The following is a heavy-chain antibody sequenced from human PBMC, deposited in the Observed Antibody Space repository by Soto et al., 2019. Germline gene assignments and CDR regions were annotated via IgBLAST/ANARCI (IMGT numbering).Heavy chain of an antibody. D-gene: IGHD2-2*01. Sequence: QLQLQESGSGLVKPSQTLSLTCAVSGGSISSGGYSWSWIRQPPGKGLECIGYIYHSGSTCYNPSHKRRVTISVDRYKNQFSLKLSSVTAADTAVYYCAILGGYCSSTSCYDDYWGQGTLVTVSS. V-gene: IGHV4-30-2*01. CDR1: GGSISSGGYS. CDR2: IYHSGST. CDR3: AILGGYCSSTSCYDDY. J-gene: IGHJ4*02.